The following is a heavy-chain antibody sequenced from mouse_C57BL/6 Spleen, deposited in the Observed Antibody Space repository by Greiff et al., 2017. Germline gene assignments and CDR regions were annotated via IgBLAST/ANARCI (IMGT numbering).Heavy chain of an antibody. Sequence: VQGVESGPGLVQPSQSLSITCTVSGFSLTSYGVHWVRQSPGKGLEWLGVIWSGGSTDYNAAFISRLGISKDNSKSQVFFKMNSLQADDTAIYYCARMDILSRLYYAMDYWGQGTSVTVSS. D-gene: IGHD1-1*02. V-gene: IGHV2-2*01. CDR3: ARMDILSRLYYAMDY. J-gene: IGHJ4*01. CDR2: IWSGGST. CDR1: GFSLTSYG.